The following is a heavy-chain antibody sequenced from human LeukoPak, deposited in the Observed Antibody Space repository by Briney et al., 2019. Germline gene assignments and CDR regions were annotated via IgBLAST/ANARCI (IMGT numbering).Heavy chain of an antibody. CDR3: ARGRDLYCSSTSCYSPFDY. J-gene: IGHJ4*02. D-gene: IGHD2-2*01. V-gene: IGHV1-69*01. CDR1: GGTFSSYA. Sequence: SVKVSCKASGGTFSSYAISWVRQAPGQGLEWMGGIIPIFGTANYAQKFQGRVTITADESTSTAYMELSSLRSEDTAVYYCARGRDLYCSSTSCYSPFDYWGQGTLVTVSS. CDR2: IIPIFGTA.